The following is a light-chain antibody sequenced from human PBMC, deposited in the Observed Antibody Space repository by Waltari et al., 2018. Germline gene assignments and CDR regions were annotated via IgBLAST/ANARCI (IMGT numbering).Light chain of an antibody. CDR2: GVS. CDR3: QQYNNWPRT. V-gene: IGKV3-15*01. CDR1: QSVGSN. J-gene: IGKJ1*01. Sequence: EIVMTQSPATLSVSPGERATLSCRASQSVGSNLAWYLQKPGQAPGRLIYGVSTRAPGIPPRFSGSGYGSEFTLTINSLQSEDFGVYYCQQYNNWPRTFGQGTKVEVK.